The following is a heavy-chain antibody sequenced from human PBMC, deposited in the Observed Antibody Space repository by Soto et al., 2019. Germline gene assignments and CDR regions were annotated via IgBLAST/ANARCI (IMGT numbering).Heavy chain of an antibody. Sequence: QVQLVESGGGVVQPGRSLRLSCVASGFSFRNYGFHWVRQTPGKGLAWVAVIPADGSYQYYRDSVKGRFTISRDNWRSTLYLQMNSLRAEDTGVYYCERDDDNDQNGLDYWGQGILATVSS. V-gene: IGHV3-33*01. CDR1: GFSFRNYG. CDR3: ERDDDNDQNGLDY. J-gene: IGHJ4*02. D-gene: IGHD1-1*01. CDR2: IPADGSYQ.